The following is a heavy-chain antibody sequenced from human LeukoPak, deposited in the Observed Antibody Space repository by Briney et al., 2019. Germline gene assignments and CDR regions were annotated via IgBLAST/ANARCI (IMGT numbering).Heavy chain of an antibody. CDR1: GYTFTNYG. D-gene: IGHD6-13*01. CDR3: ARDRYTSSWTAAFDF. Sequence: GASVKVSCKTSGYTFTNYGIAWVRQAPGQGPEWMGWINPSNGGTKYTQNFQGRVTVTWDTSMSTAYMELISLRSDDTAVYYCARDRYTSSWTAAFDFWGQGTLVTVSS. V-gene: IGHV1-2*02. CDR2: INPSNGGT. J-gene: IGHJ4*02.